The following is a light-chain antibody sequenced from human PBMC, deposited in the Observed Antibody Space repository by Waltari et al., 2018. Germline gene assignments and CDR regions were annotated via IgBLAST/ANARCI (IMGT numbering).Light chain of an antibody. CDR1: TSHVGSYNC. Sequence: SALTQPASVSESPGQSITIPCPGFTSHVGSYNCVSWYQKHPGKAPKLLIYEGNRRPSGVSNRFSGSKSDNTASLTLSGLQAEDEADYYCCSNVGSSVFFGGGTKLTVL. V-gene: IGLV2-23*03. J-gene: IGLJ2*01. CDR2: EGN. CDR3: CSNVGSSVF.